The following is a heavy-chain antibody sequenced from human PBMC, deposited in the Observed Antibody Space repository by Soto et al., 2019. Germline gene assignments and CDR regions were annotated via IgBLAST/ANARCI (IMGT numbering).Heavy chain of an antibody. V-gene: IGHV3-23*01. J-gene: IGHJ4*02. Sequence: PGGSLRLSCAASGFTFSNYAMTWVRQAPGKGLESVSVISGSGDTTYYADSVKGRFTISRDNSKNTLCLQMNSLRADDTAVYYCAKGVAATATDSYFDYWGQGTLVTAPQ. CDR3: AKGVAATATDSYFDY. CDR1: GFTFSNYA. D-gene: IGHD6-13*01. CDR2: ISGSGDTT.